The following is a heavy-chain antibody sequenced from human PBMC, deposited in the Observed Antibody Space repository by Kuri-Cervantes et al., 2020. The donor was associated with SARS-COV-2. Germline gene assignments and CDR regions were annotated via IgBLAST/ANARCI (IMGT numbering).Heavy chain of an antibody. CDR1: GGSISSSSYY. D-gene: IGHD6-13*01. CDR3: ARGGGRIALFDY. Sequence: GSLRLSCTVSGGSISSSSYYWGWIRQPPGKGLEWIGSIYHSGSTYYNPSLKSRVTISVDTSKNQFSLKLSSVTAADTAVYYCARGGGRIALFDYWGQGTLVTVSS. V-gene: IGHV4-39*07. J-gene: IGHJ4*02. CDR2: IYHSGST.